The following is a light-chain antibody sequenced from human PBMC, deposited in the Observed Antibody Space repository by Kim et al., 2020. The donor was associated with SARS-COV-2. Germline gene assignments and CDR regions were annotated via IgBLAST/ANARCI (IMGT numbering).Light chain of an antibody. V-gene: IGKV3-11*01. CDR2: DAS. J-gene: IGKJ5*01. CDR1: QSVSSN. Sequence: EIVLTQSAATLSLSPGERATLSCRASQSVSSNLAWYQQKPGQAPRLLIYDASNRATGIPARFSGSGSGTDFTLTISSLEPEDFAVYYCQQRASWPITFGQGTRLEIK. CDR3: QQRASWPIT.